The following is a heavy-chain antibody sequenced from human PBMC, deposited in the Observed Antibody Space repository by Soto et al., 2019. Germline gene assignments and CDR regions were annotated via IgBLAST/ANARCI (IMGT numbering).Heavy chain of an antibody. Sequence: SETLSLTCAVSGGSISSGGYSWSWIRQPPGKGLEWIGYIYHSGSTYYNPSLKSRVTISVDRSKNQFSLKLSSVTAADTAVYYCARVYCGGDCSRYYYYGMDVWGQGTTVTVSS. CDR3: ARVYCGGDCSRYYYYGMDV. CDR1: GGSISSGGYS. D-gene: IGHD2-21*02. V-gene: IGHV4-30-2*01. CDR2: IYHSGST. J-gene: IGHJ6*02.